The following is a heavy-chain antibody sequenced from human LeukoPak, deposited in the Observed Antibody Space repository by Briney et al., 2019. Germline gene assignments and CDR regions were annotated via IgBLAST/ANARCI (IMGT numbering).Heavy chain of an antibody. CDR3: ARQYYYGSGSYYDSYYFDY. J-gene: IGHJ4*02. CDR2: INPNSGGT. V-gene: IGHV1-2*02. CDR1: GYTFTGYY. D-gene: IGHD3-10*01. Sequence: ASVKVSCKASGYTFTGYYMHWVRQAPGQGLEWMGWINPNSGGTNYAQKFQGRVTMTRDTSISTAYMELSRLRSDDTAVYYCARQYYYGSGSYYDSYYFDYWGQGTLVTVSS.